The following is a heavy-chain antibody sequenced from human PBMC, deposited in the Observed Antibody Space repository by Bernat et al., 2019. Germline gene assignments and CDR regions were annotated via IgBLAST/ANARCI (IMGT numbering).Heavy chain of an antibody. J-gene: IGHJ5*02. D-gene: IGHD6-25*01. CDR3: ARFSSDSFDP. CDR1: GFTFSSYI. V-gene: IGHV3-21*01. Sequence: EVQLVESGGGLVKPGGSLTLSCAASGFTFSSYIMNWVRQAPGKGLEWVSSISSSSSYIYYADSVKGRFTISRDNAKNSLYLQMNSLRAEDTAVYYCARFSSDSFDPWGQGTLVTVSS. CDR2: ISSSSSYI.